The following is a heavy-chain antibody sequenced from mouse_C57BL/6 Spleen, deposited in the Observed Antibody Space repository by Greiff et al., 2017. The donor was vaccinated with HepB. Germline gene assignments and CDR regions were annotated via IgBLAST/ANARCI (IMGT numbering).Heavy chain of an antibody. CDR3: ARSGDY. J-gene: IGHJ2*01. CDR1: GYTFTSYW. V-gene: IGHV1-69*01. D-gene: IGHD3-1*01. Sequence: QVQLQQPGAELVMPGASVKLSCKASGYTFTSYWMHWVKQRPGQGLEWIGEIDPSDSYTNYNQQFKGKSTLTVDKSSSTAYMQLSSLTSEDSAVYYCARSGDYWGQGTTLTVSS. CDR2: IDPSDSYT.